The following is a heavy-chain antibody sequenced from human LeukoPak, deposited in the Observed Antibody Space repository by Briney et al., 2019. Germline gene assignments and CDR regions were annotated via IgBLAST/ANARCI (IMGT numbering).Heavy chain of an antibody. V-gene: IGHV3-7*04. CDR2: IKHDGSEK. CDR3: ARDRDYYNYFEY. CDR1: GFTISSYW. D-gene: IGHD3-10*01. J-gene: IGHJ4*02. Sequence: GGSLSLSCAASGFTISSYWMSWVRQPPGQGLEWVANIKHDGSEKYYVESVKGRFTISRDNAKNSLYLQMNSLRGEDTAVYYCARDRDYYNYFEYWGEGTLVTVSS.